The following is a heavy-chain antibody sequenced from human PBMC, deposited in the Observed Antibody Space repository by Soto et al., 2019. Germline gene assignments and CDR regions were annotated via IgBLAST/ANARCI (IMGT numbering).Heavy chain of an antibody. CDR2: IYSGGST. Sequence: EVQLVETGGGLIQPGGSLRLSCAASGFTVSNNYMSWVRQAPGKGLEWVSLIYSGGSTYYADSVKGRFTISSDNSKNTLYLQMNSLRAEHTAVYYCATYSSLDYWGQGTMVTVSS. D-gene: IGHD6-13*01. V-gene: IGHV3-53*02. J-gene: IGHJ4*02. CDR3: ATYSSLDY. CDR1: GFTVSNNY.